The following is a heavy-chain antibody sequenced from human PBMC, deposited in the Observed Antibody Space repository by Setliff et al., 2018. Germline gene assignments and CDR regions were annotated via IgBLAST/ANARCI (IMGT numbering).Heavy chain of an antibody. CDR1: GYTFTNYD. CDR2: IST. D-gene: IGHD4-4*01. Sequence: GASVKVSCKTSGYTFTNYDINWVRQAPGRGLEWMGWISTYAQNFQGRVTMTTDASTSTAYMELRSLRSDDMAVYYCARGRPTANPYYYYYMDVWGKGTTVTVSS. J-gene: IGHJ6*03. V-gene: IGHV1-18*03. CDR3: ARGRPTANPYYYYYMDV.